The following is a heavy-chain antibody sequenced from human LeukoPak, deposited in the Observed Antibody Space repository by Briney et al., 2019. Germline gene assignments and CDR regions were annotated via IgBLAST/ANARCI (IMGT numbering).Heavy chain of an antibody. CDR2: ISYDGSNK. D-gene: IGHD6-6*01. CDR1: GFTFSSYA. J-gene: IGHJ4*02. CDR3: ASKQLANGY. V-gene: IGHV3-30*04. Sequence: GSLRLPCAASGFTFSSYAMHWVRQAPGKGLEWVAVISYDGSNKYYADSVKGRFTISRDNSKNTLYLQMNSLRAEDTAVYYCASKQLANGYWGQGTLVTVSS.